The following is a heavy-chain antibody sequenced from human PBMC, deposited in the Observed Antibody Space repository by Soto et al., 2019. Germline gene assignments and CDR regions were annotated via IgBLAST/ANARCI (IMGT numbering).Heavy chain of an antibody. CDR3: ARGWHSNSGAFDI. D-gene: IGHD4-4*01. CDR1: GFTFNSYG. Sequence: QVQLVESGGGVVQPGRSLRLSCAASGFTFNSYGMHWVRQAPGKGLEWVAVIWYDGSKKLYVDSVKGRVTISRDNSKNTVSLQMNNLRVDDTAVYFCARGWHSNSGAFDIWGQGTMVTVSS. CDR2: IWYDGSKK. J-gene: IGHJ3*02. V-gene: IGHV3-33*01.